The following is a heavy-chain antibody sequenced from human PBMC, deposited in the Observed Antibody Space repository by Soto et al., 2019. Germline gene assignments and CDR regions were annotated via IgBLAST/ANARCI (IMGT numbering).Heavy chain of an antibody. J-gene: IGHJ4*02. Sequence: RSLTCAVSGYAISNGYYWGWGRQPPGKGLEWIGDSHQSGITHHSPSLKGRVITSMLTSKNQFSLDLISVTAADTAVYYCVRTVAVAGTNVPDYFDHWGQGIQVTVSS. CDR2: SHQSGIT. CDR3: VRTVAVAGTNVPDYFDH. CDR1: GYAISNGYY. D-gene: IGHD6-19*01. V-gene: IGHV4-38-2*01.